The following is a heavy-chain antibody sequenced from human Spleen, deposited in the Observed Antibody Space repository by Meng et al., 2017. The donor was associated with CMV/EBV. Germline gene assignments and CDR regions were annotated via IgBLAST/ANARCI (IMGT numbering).Heavy chain of an antibody. J-gene: IGHJ5*02. V-gene: IGHV1-18*01. CDR2: ISGYNDDT. D-gene: IGHD3-10*01. Sequence: DAFSDYGVSWVRRAPGQGREGVGWISGYNDDTKYAQKFQGRVTMATDTSTSTAYMELRSLRVDDTAVYYCARESRRYGSESRNWFDPWGQGTLVTVSS. CDR1: DAFSDYG. CDR3: ARESRRYGSESRNWFDP.